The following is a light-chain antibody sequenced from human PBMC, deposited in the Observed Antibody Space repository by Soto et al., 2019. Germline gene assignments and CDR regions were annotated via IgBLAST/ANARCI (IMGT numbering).Light chain of an antibody. CDR2: GAS. Sequence: DIVMTQSPDSLAMSQGATATINCKSSQSVLYSTSLAWYQQKPGQTPRLLIYGASSRATGTPDRISGGGSGTHFTLTISRLEPEDFAVYYCQHYVTSSITFGQGTRLEIK. CDR1: QSVLYSTS. CDR3: QHYVTSSIT. J-gene: IGKJ5*01. V-gene: IGKV3-20*01.